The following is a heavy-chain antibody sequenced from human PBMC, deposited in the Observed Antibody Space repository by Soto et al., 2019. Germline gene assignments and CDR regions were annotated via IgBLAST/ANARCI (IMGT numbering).Heavy chain of an antibody. Sequence: GSLRLSCAASGFTFSAYAMNWVRQAPGKGLEWVSYISSSGSTIYYTDSVKGRFAISRDNAKNSLHLQMNSLRAEDTAVYYCARDFGDPRTEYFPHWGQGTLVTVSS. J-gene: IGHJ1*01. CDR1: GFTFSAYA. D-gene: IGHD2-21*02. V-gene: IGHV3-48*01. CDR3: ARDFGDPRTEYFPH. CDR2: ISSSGSTI.